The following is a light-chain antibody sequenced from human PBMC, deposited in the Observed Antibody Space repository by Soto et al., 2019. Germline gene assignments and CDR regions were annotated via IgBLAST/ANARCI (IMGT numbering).Light chain of an antibody. J-gene: IGLJ2*01. CDR3: ETWDTNTRI. CDR1: SGHSSYV. Sequence: QTVVTQSSSASASLGSSVKLTCTLSSGHSSYVIVWHQQQTGKAPRYLMKFESSGSYNKGSGVPDRFSGSSSGADRYLTISDLQSEDEADYYCETWDTNTRIFGGGTKVTVL. V-gene: IGLV4-60*03. CDR2: FESSGSY.